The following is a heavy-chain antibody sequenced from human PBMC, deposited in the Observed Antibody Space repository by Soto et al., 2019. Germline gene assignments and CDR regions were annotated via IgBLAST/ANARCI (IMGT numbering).Heavy chain of an antibody. D-gene: IGHD6-13*01. CDR3: ATSRNSGWHIFDS. Sequence: QVQLAESGGGVVQPGRSLSLSCAASGFTFSSYTSHWVRQAPGKGLEWVSLISDDGTNKYYADSVKGRFSISRDNSRNTLYLQMNSLRAEDTAVYYCATSRNSGWHIFDSWGQGTLVTVSS. J-gene: IGHJ4*02. CDR2: ISDDGTNK. V-gene: IGHV3-30-3*01. CDR1: GFTFSSYT.